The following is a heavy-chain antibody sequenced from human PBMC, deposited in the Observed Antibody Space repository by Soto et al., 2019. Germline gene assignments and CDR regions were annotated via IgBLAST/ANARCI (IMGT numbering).Heavy chain of an antibody. V-gene: IGHV3-30*18. CDR2: ISYDGTNE. CDR1: GFTFSNYG. D-gene: IGHD3-10*01. Sequence: QVQLVESGGGVVQPGRSLRLSCAASGFTFSNYGMHWVRQAPGKGLEWVAAISYDGTNEYYADSVKGRFTISRDATENTLFVQINGLRAEDTAVYYCAKDLETCGGPFASYIWGQGTRVTVSS. CDR3: AKDLETCGGPFASYI. J-gene: IGHJ3*02.